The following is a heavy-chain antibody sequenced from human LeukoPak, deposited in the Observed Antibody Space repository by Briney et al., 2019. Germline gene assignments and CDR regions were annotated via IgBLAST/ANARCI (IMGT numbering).Heavy chain of an antibody. CDR1: GYTFTSYG. V-gene: IGHV1-18*01. Sequence: GASVKVSCKASGYTFTSYGISWVRQAPGQGLEWMGWISAYNGNTNYAQKLQGRVTMTTDTSTSTAYMELRSLRSDDTAVYYCARGRSYGSGSPTYYYYMDVWGKGTTVTISS. D-gene: IGHD3-10*01. CDR2: ISAYNGNT. J-gene: IGHJ6*03. CDR3: ARGRSYGSGSPTYYYYMDV.